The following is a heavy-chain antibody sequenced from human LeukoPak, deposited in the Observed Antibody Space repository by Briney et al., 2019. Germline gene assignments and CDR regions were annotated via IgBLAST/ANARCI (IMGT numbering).Heavy chain of an antibody. Sequence: PGGSLRLSCAASGFTFSSYAMHWVRQAPGKGLEWVAVISYDGSNKYYADSVKGRFTISRDNAKNSLYLQMNSLRAEDTAVYYCARGDYYDSSGYPVVWGQGTLVTVSS. CDR2: ISYDGSNK. CDR3: ARGDYYDSSGYPVV. V-gene: IGHV3-30-3*01. D-gene: IGHD3-22*01. CDR1: GFTFSSYA. J-gene: IGHJ4*02.